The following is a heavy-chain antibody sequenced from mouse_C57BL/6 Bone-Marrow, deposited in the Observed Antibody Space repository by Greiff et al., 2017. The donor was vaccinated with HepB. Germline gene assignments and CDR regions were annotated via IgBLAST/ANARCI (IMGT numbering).Heavy chain of an antibody. V-gene: IGHV1-53*01. CDR3: ASRIYYGFPR. D-gene: IGHD2-2*01. CDR2: INPSNGGT. CDR1: GYTFTSYW. J-gene: IGHJ2*01. Sequence: VNVVESGTELVKPGASVKLSCKASGYTFTSYWMHWVKQRPGQGLEWIGNINPSNGGTNYNEKFKSKATLTVDKSSSTAYMQRSSLTSEDSAVYDCASRIYYGFPRWGQGTTLTVSS.